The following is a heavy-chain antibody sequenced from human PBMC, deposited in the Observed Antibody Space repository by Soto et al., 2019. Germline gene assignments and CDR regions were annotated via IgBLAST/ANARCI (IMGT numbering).Heavy chain of an antibody. CDR1: GGTFSSYA. D-gene: IGHD2-15*01. CDR2: IIPIFGTA. J-gene: IGHJ5*02. CDR3: ARGGWSRLLRWFDP. Sequence: QVQLVQSGAEVKKPGSSVKVSCKASGGTFSSYAISWVRQAPGQGLEWMGGIIPIFGTANYAQKFQGRVTITADESPGTAYMELSSLRSEDTAVYYFARGGWSRLLRWFDPWGQGTLVTVSS. V-gene: IGHV1-69*01.